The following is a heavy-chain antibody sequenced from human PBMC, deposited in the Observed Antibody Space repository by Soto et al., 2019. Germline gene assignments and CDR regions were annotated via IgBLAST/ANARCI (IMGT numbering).Heavy chain of an antibody. Sequence: QDQLVQSGVEVKKPGASVKVSCKASGYSFTNYGITWVRQAPGQGFEWMGWISAYNGNTNYAQKFQGRGTRTTDASTSTAYLEVRSLRSDDTAVYYCARDRGVAPPVAGNTHYYYYMDVWGKGTTVTVSS. V-gene: IGHV1-18*01. CDR3: ARDRGVAPPVAGNTHYYYYMDV. CDR2: ISAYNGNT. J-gene: IGHJ6*03. CDR1: GYSFTNYG. D-gene: IGHD6-19*01.